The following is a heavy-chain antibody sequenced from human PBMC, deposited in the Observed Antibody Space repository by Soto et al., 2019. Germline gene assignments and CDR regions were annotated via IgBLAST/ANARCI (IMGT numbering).Heavy chain of an antibody. Sequence: QVLLEQWGAGLLKPSETLSLTCAVYGGSFSGYYWTWIRQPPGRGLEWLGEINHSGITDYNPSLKSRVSISIDTSKNQFSLKLNSVTAADKAVYYCAVGPRMWLAGGGYWGQGTLVTVSS. D-gene: IGHD6-19*01. J-gene: IGHJ4*02. CDR1: GGSFSGYY. CDR3: AVGPRMWLAGGGY. CDR2: INHSGIT. V-gene: IGHV4-34*01.